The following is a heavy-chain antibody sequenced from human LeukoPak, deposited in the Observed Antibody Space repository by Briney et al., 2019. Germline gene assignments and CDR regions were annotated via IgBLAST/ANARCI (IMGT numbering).Heavy chain of an antibody. J-gene: IGHJ4*02. Sequence: SETLSLTCAVYGGSFSGYYWSWIRQPPGKGLEWIGEINHSGSTNYNPSLKSRVTISVDTSKNQFSLKLSSVTAAGTAVYYCARGRHYYDSRPIDYWGQGTLVTVSS. D-gene: IGHD3-22*01. CDR1: GGSFSGYY. CDR2: INHSGST. CDR3: ARGRHYYDSRPIDY. V-gene: IGHV4-34*01.